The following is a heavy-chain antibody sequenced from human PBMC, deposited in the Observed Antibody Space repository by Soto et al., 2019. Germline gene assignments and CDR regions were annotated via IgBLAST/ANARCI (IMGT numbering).Heavy chain of an antibody. CDR3: ARHCNSAPKDY. J-gene: IGHJ4*01. CDR1: GYSFTTYW. D-gene: IGHD3-10*01. Sequence: GESLKISCKGSGYSFTTYWIAWVRQMPGKGLEWVGIIYPGDSDTRYSPSFEGHVTISVDKAISTAFLQWNSLKASDNAIYYCARHCNSAPKDYWGQGTLVTVSS. CDR2: IYPGDSDT. V-gene: IGHV5-51*01.